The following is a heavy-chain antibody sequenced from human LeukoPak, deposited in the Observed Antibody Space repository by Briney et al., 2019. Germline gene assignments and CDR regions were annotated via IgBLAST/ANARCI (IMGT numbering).Heavy chain of an antibody. D-gene: IGHD5-18*01. J-gene: IGHJ4*02. CDR3: ARDLGYNYGPFDY. CDR1: GFTFSHYS. V-gene: IGHV3-74*01. Sequence: PGGSLRLSCAGSGFTFSHYSMNWVRQAPGKGLVWVSHINSDGSSTSYADSVKGRFTISRDNAKNTLYLQMNSLRVEDTAVYYCARDLGYNYGPFDYWGQGTLVTVSS. CDR2: INSDGSST.